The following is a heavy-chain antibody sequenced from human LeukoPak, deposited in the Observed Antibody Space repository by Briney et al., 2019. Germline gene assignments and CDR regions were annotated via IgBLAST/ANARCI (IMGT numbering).Heavy chain of an antibody. CDR2: IYYSGST. D-gene: IGHD1-20*01. CDR3: ARERGDNWNVGP. Sequence: SETLSLTCTVSGGSISAYYWSWIRQPPGGGLEWIGHIYYSGSTNYHPSLKSRIIISLDTSKNQFSLKLSSVTAADTAVYYCARERGDNWNVGPWGQGTLVTVSS. V-gene: IGHV4-59*12. CDR1: GGSISAYY. J-gene: IGHJ5*02.